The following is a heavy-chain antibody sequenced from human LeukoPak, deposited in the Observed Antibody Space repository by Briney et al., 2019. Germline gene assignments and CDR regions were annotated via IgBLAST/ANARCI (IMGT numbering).Heavy chain of an antibody. J-gene: IGHJ6*02. CDR2: ISWNSGSI. CDR3: AKDINMRSSWYHGGGYYHGGMDV. Sequence: GRSLRLSCAASGFTFDDYAMHWVRQVPGKGLEWVSGISWNSGSIGYADSVKGRFTISRDNAKNSLYLQMNSLRAEDTALYYCAKDINMRSSWYHGGGYYHGGMDVWGQGTTVTVPS. V-gene: IGHV3-9*01. CDR1: GFTFDDYA. D-gene: IGHD6-13*01.